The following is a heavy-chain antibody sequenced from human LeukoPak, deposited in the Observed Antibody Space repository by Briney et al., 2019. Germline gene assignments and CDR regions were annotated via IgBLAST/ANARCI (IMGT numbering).Heavy chain of an antibody. D-gene: IGHD6-6*01. J-gene: IGHJ4*02. Sequence: GGSLRLSCAASGFTFSTYAMSWVRQAPGKGLEWVSAMSGSGGSTKYADSVKGRFTISRDDSKNTLYLQMNSLRAEDTAVYYCAKDGYSSSLNHPGATEFDYWSQGTLVTVSS. CDR2: MSGSGGST. CDR1: GFTFSTYA. CDR3: AKDGYSSSLNHPGATEFDY. V-gene: IGHV3-23*01.